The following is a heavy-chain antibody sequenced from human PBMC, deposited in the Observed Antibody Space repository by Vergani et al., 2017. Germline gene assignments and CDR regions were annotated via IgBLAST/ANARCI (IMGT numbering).Heavy chain of an antibody. J-gene: IGHJ4*02. CDR2: IYYSGST. V-gene: IGHV4-61*01. D-gene: IGHD3-16*02. CDR3: ARDPVWGSYRYTDY. CDR1: GGSVSSGSYY. Sequence: QVQLQESDPGLVKPSETLSLTCTVSGGSVSSGSYYWSWIRQPPGKGLEWIGYIYYSGSTNYNPSLKSRVTISVDTSKNQFSLKLSSVTAADTAVYYCARDPVWGSYRYTDYWGQGTLVTVSS.